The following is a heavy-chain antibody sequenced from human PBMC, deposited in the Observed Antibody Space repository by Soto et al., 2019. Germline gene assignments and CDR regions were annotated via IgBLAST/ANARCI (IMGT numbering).Heavy chain of an antibody. V-gene: IGHV3-48*02. CDR3: ARAVTRGLDV. J-gene: IGHJ6*02. CDR2: ISSSSTGI. D-gene: IGHD2-2*01. Sequence: EVQLVESGGGLVQPGGSLRLSCAASGFTFSLYSMSWVRQAPGKGLEWVSYISSSSTGIHYADSVKGRFTISGDDATNSMPLQINSLSDGDTGVYYCARAVTRGLDVWGQGTTVSISS. CDR1: GFTFSLYS.